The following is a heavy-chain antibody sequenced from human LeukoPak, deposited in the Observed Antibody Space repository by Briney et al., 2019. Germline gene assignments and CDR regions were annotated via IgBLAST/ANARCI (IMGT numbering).Heavy chain of an antibody. J-gene: IGHJ6*03. CDR3: AKDLRSGWYDYYYMDV. V-gene: IGHV3-30*02. CDR2: IRYDGSNK. Sequence: GGSLRLSCSASGFTFSSYGMHWVRQAPGKGLEWVAFIRYDGSNKYYADSVKGRFTISRDNSKNTLYLQMNSLRAEDTAVYYCAKDLRSGWYDYYYMDVWGKGTTVTVSS. D-gene: IGHD6-19*01. CDR1: GFTFSSYG.